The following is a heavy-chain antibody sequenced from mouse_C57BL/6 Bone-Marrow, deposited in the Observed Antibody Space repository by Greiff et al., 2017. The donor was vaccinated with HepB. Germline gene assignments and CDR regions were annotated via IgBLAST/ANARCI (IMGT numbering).Heavy chain of an antibody. V-gene: IGHV1-18*01. Sequence: VQLQQSGPELVKPGASVKIPCKASGYTFTDYNMDWVKQSHGKSLEWIGDINPNNGGTIYNQKFKGKATLTVDKPSSTAYMQLSSLTSEDSAVYYCAPTGTGHYYAMDYWGQGTSVTVSS. CDR3: APTGTGHYYAMDY. CDR2: INPNNGGT. D-gene: IGHD4-1*02. CDR1: GYTFTDYN. J-gene: IGHJ4*01.